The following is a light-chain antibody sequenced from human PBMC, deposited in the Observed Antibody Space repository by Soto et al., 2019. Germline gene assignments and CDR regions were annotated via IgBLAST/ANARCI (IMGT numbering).Light chain of an antibody. J-gene: IGKJ1*01. CDR2: GAS. V-gene: IGKV3-11*01. CDR1: QSVSNNY. CDR3: QLLSNWPPT. Sequence: ENVFAQSPGTLSLYPGERANLYCRASQSVSNNYLAWYQQKPGQAPRLLIYGASNRATGIPASFSGSGSGTDFTLTISSLEPEDFAVYYCQLLSNWPPTFGQGTKVDIK.